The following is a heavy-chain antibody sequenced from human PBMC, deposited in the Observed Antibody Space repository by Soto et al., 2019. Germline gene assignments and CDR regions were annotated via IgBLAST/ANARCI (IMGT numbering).Heavy chain of an antibody. V-gene: IGHV3-21*01. Sequence: GGSLRLSCAASGFTFSSYSMNWVRQAPGKGLEWVSSISSSSSYIYYADSVKGRFTISRDNAKNSLYMKMNSLRAEDTAVYYCARDNIAVDTNSFDPWGHGTLATVSS. CDR3: ARDNIAVDTNSFDP. CDR1: GFTFSSYS. J-gene: IGHJ5*02. CDR2: ISSSSSYI. D-gene: IGHD2-15*01.